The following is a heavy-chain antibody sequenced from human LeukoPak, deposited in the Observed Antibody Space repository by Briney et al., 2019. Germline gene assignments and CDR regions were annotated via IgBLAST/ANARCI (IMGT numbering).Heavy chain of an antibody. CDR1: GDSVSSNSAA. V-gene: IGHV6-1*01. Sequence: SQTLSLTCAISGDSVSSNSAAWNWIRQSPSRGLEWLGRTYYRSKWYNDYAVSVKSRITINPDTSKNQFPLQLNSVTPEDTAVYYCARGGNSGLPWWHYFDYWGQGTLVTVSS. CDR2: TYYRSKWYN. D-gene: IGHD4-23*01. J-gene: IGHJ4*02. CDR3: ARGGNSGLPWWHYFDY.